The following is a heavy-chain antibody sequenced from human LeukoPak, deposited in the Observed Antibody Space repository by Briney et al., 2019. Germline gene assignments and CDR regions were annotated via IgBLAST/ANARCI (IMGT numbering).Heavy chain of an antibody. V-gene: IGHV1-18*01. D-gene: IGHD3-3*01. Sequence: ASVKVSCKASGYTFTSYGISWVRQAPGQGLEWMGWISAYNGNTNYAQKLQGRVTMTTDTSTSTAYMELSRLRSDDTAVYYCARLDPINWFDPWGQGTLVTVSS. CDR2: ISAYNGNT. CDR3: ARLDPINWFDP. CDR1: GYTFTSYG. J-gene: IGHJ5*02.